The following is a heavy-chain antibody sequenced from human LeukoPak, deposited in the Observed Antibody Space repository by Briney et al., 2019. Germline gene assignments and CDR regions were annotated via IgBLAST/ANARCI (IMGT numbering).Heavy chain of an antibody. J-gene: IGHJ4*02. Sequence: GGSLRLSCAASGFTFSSYAMHWVRQAPGKGLEWVAVISYDGSNKYYADSVKGRFTISRDNSKNTLYLQMNSLRAEDTAVYYCATGKINWGQGTLVTVSS. CDR1: GFTFSSYA. D-gene: IGHD1-14*01. CDR2: ISYDGSNK. V-gene: IGHV3-30-3*01. CDR3: ATGKIN.